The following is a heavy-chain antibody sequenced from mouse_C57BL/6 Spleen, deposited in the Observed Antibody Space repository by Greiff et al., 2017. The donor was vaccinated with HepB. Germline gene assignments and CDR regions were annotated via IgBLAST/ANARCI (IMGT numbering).Heavy chain of an antibody. CDR2: IYPGSGNT. Sequence: QVQLQQSGPELVKPGASVKISCKASGYSFTSYYIHWVKQRPGQGLEWIGWIYPGSGNTKYNEKFKGKATLTADTSSSTAYMQLSSLTSEDSAVYYCARVPNYYGSSEDAMDYWGQGTSVTVSS. D-gene: IGHD1-1*01. CDR1: GYSFTSYY. CDR3: ARVPNYYGSSEDAMDY. J-gene: IGHJ4*01. V-gene: IGHV1-66*01.